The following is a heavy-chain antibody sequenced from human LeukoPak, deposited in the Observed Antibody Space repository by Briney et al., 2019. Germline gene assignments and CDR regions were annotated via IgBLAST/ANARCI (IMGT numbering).Heavy chain of an antibody. Sequence: ASVKVSCKASGYTFTSYAMHWVRQASGQRLEWMGWINAGNGNTKYSQKFQGRVTITRDTSASTAYMELSSLRSEDTAVYYCARGITMVRGVIPFDYWGQGTLVTVSS. CDR2: INAGNGNT. CDR1: GYTFTSYA. J-gene: IGHJ4*02. D-gene: IGHD3-10*01. CDR3: ARGITMVRGVIPFDY. V-gene: IGHV1-3*01.